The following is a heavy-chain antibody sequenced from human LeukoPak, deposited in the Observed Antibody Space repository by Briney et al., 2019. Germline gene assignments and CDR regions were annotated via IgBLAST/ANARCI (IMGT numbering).Heavy chain of an antibody. J-gene: IGHJ3*02. Sequence: SVKVSCKASGYTFTSYDINWVRQATGQGLEWMGGIIPIFGTANYAQKFQGRVTITADKSTSTAYMELSSLRSEDTAVYYCARENPIVVVTAIGTEAFDIWGQGTMVTVSS. V-gene: IGHV1-69*06. CDR1: GYTFTSYD. CDR3: ARENPIVVVTAIGTEAFDI. D-gene: IGHD2-21*02. CDR2: IIPIFGTA.